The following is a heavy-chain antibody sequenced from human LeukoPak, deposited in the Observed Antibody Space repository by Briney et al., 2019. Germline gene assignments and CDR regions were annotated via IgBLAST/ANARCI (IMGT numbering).Heavy chain of an antibody. Sequence: ASVKVSCXASGYTFTGYYMHWVRQAPGQGLAWMGRINPNSGSTNYAQKFQGRVTMTRDTSISTPYMELSRLRSDDTAVYYCARAPYGDAFDIWGQGTMVTVSS. D-gene: IGHD4-17*01. CDR3: ARAPYGDAFDI. CDR1: GYTFTGYY. CDR2: INPNSGST. V-gene: IGHV1-2*06. J-gene: IGHJ3*02.